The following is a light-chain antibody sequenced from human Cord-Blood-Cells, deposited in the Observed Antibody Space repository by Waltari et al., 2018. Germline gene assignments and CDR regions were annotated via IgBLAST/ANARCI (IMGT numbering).Light chain of an antibody. J-gene: IGKJ2*01. CDR2: DAS. Sequence: AIQLKQSPSSMSASVGDRVTITCRASQGISSALAWYQQKPGKAPKLLIYDASSLESGVPSRFSGSGSGTDLTLTISSLQPEDFATYYCQQFNSYPQTFGQGTKLEIK. CDR1: QGISSA. V-gene: IGKV1-13*02. CDR3: QQFNSYPQT.